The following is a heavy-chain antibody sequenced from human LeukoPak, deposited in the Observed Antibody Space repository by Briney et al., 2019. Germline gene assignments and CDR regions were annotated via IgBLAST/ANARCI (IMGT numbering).Heavy chain of an antibody. V-gene: IGHV3-15*01. CDR2: IKSKTDGGTT. CDR1: GFTFSNAW. CDR3: TTVYDSSGYYYNYFDY. D-gene: IGHD3-22*01. Sequence: PGGSLRLSCAASGFTFSNAWMSWVRQASGKGLEWVGRIKSKTDGGTTDYAAPVKGRFTISRDDSKNTLYLQMNSLKTEDTAVYYCTTVYDSSGYYYNYFDYWGQGTLVTVSS. J-gene: IGHJ4*02.